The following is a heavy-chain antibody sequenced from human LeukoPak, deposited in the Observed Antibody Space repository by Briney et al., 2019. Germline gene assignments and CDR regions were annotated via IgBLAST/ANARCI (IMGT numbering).Heavy chain of an antibody. CDR3: AKDYGDYEWLDY. CDR2: ISGSGGST. D-gene: IGHD4-17*01. J-gene: IGHJ4*02. CDR1: GFTFSSYA. V-gene: IGHV3-23*01. Sequence: GGSPRLSCAASGFTFSSYAMSWVRQAPGKGLEWVSAISGSGGSTYYADSVKGRFTISRDNSKNTLYLQMNSLRAEDTAVYYCAKDYGDYEWLDYWGQGTLVTVSS.